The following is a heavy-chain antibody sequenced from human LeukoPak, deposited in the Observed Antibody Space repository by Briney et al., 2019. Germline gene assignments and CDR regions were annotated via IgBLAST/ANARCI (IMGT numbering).Heavy chain of an antibody. D-gene: IGHD2-15*01. J-gene: IGHJ5*02. CDR2: IKQDGSEK. CDR3: ARVGLAYCSGGSCYRDWFDP. V-gene: IGHV3-7*01. Sequence: GGSLRLSCAASGFTFISYWMSWVRQAPGKGLEWVANIKQDGSEKYYVDSVKGRFTISRDNAKNSPYLQMNSLRAEDTAVYYCARVGLAYCSGGSCYRDWFDPWGQGTLVTVSS. CDR1: GFTFISYW.